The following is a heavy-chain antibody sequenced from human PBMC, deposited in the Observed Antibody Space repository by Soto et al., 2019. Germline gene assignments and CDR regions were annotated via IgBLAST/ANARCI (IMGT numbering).Heavy chain of an antibody. CDR1: GGSISNYY. D-gene: IGHD3-16*01. CDR3: AREVVKGSLGSYGMDV. V-gene: IGHV4-4*07. CDR2: IYTSGST. Sequence: QVQLQESGPGLVKPSETLSLTCTVSGGSISNYYWSWIRQPAGKGLEWMGRIYTSGSTNYNPSLESRVTMSVDTSKNQFSLRLSSVTVADTAVYYGAREVVKGSLGSYGMDVWGQGTTVTVSS. J-gene: IGHJ6*02.